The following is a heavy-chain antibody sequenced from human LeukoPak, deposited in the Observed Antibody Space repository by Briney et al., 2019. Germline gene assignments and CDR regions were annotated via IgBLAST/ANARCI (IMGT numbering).Heavy chain of an antibody. J-gene: IGHJ3*02. Sequence: SETLSLTWTGSGGSIGRYYWSWIRQPPGKGLEWIGYIYYSGITNYNPSLKSRVTMSVDTSKNQFSLKLNSVTAADTAVYYCARHLSHPDRNAFDIWGQGTMVTVSS. D-gene: IGHD1-14*01. CDR1: GGSIGRYY. V-gene: IGHV4-59*08. CDR3: ARHLSHPDRNAFDI. CDR2: IYYSGIT.